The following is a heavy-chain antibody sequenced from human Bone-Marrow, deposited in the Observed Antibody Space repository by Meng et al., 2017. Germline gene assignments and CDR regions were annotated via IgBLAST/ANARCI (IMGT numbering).Heavy chain of an antibody. CDR1: GASVRYGYW. CDR3: ARGRRIVGATFRLFDY. D-gene: IGHD1-26*01. V-gene: IGHV4-4*02. CDR2: FHHSGTT. Sequence: VLPQASRPVLVKPSGILSLTCGVSGASVRYGYWWTWVRQPPVKVLEWIGEFHHSGTTNYNPSLRSRVTISVDTSKNQFSLRLTSVTAADTAVYYCARGRRIVGATFRLFDYWGQGTLVTVSS. J-gene: IGHJ4*02.